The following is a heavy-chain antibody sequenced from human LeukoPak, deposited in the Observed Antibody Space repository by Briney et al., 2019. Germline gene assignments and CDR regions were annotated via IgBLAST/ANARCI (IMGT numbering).Heavy chain of an antibody. D-gene: IGHD5-24*01. V-gene: IGHV3-7*04. CDR2: IMQDGSEK. J-gene: IGHJ4*02. CDR3: ARHSAGYTTFFDY. CDR1: GFTLSYYW. Sequence: GGSLRLSCAASGFTLSYYWMTWVRRAPGKGLEWVANIMQDGSEKYYVDSVKGRFTISRGNAKNSLYLQMNSLRAEDTAVYYCARHSAGYTTFFDYWGQGTLVTVSS.